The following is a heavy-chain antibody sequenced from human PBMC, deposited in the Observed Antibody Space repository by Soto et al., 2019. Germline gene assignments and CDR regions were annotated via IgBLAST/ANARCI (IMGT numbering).Heavy chain of an antibody. D-gene: IGHD6-25*01. V-gene: IGHV3-48*01. CDR1: GFNFSSYS. Sequence: EVQLVESGGGLVQPGGSLRLSCAASGFNFSSYSMNWVRQAPGKGLEWVSYISSSGTTMYYADSVKGRFTISRDSAKNSLSLQMNSLRAEDTAVYYCARGAETGYSGVDYWGQGTLVTVSS. CDR2: ISSSGTTM. CDR3: ARGAETGYSGVDY. J-gene: IGHJ4*02.